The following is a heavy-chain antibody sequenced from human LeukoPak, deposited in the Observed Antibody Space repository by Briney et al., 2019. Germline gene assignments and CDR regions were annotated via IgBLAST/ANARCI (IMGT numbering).Heavy chain of an antibody. D-gene: IGHD4-23*01. CDR3: ARNYGGYYYYGMDV. Sequence: GGSLRLSCAASGFTFSSYAMSWVRQAPGKGLEWVSAITGSDGSTYYADSVKGRFTISRDNSKNTLYLQMNSLRAEDTAVYYCARNYGGYYYYGMDVWGQGTTVTVSS. CDR1: GFTFSSYA. CDR2: ITGSDGST. V-gene: IGHV3-23*01. J-gene: IGHJ6*02.